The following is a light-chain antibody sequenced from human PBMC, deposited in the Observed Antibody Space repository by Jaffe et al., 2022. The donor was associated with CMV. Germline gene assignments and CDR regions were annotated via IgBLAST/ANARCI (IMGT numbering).Light chain of an antibody. V-gene: IGLV1-47*01. J-gene: IGLJ3*02. CDR2: GNN. CDR1: SSNIGSNY. CDR3: TTWDDSLSAV. Sequence: QSVLTQPPSESGTPGQRVTISCSGSSSNIGSNYVHWYQHLPGTAPKLLIYGNNQRPSGVPDRFSGSKSGTSASLAISGLRSEDEGDYYCTTWDDSLSAVFGGGTKLTVL.